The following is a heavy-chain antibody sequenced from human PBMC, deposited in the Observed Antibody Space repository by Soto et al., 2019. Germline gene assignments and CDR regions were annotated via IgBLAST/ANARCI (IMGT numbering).Heavy chain of an antibody. CDR1: GFSLSTSGLG. CDR2: IYWDDDK. J-gene: IGHJ4*02. CDR3: AHRRQILDY. V-gene: IGHV2-5*02. Sequence: QITLTESGPTLVKPTQPLTLTCTCSGFSLSTSGLGVGWIRQPPGKALEWLALIYWDDDKRYSTSLKSRLTITKDTSKNQVVLTLTNMDPMDTATYYCAHRRQILDYWGQGILVTVSS.